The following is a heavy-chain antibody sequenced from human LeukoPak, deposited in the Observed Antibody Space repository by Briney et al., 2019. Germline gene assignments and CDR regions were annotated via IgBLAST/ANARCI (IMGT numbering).Heavy chain of an antibody. Sequence: GGSLRLSCAASGFTFSSYGMHWVRQAPGKGLEWVAFIRYDGSNKYYADSVKGRFTISRDNSKNTLYLQMNSLRAEDTAVYYCAKANRSQGQWLVPYYFDYWGQGTLVTVSS. D-gene: IGHD6-19*01. CDR3: AKANRSQGQWLVPYYFDY. CDR2: IRYDGSNK. V-gene: IGHV3-30*02. CDR1: GFTFSSYG. J-gene: IGHJ4*02.